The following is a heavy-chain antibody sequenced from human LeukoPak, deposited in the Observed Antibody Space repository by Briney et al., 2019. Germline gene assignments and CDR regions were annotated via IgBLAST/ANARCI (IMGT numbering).Heavy chain of an antibody. CDR1: GYTFTSYY. Sequence: GASVNVSCKASGYTFTSYYMHWVRQAPGQGLEWMGIINPSGGSTSYAQKFQGRVTMTRDTSTSTVYMELSSLRSEDTAVYYCARDFGEFDAFDIWGQGTMVTVSS. D-gene: IGHD3-10*01. CDR3: ARDFGEFDAFDI. CDR2: INPSGGST. V-gene: IGHV1-46*03. J-gene: IGHJ3*02.